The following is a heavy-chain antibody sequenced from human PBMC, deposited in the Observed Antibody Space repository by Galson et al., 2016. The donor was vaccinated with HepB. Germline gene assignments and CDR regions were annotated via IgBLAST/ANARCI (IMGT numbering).Heavy chain of an antibody. CDR1: GGSISSSHW. Sequence: SETLSLTCAVSGGSISSSHWWSWVRQPPGKGLEWIGDIYHSGSTDYNPSLKSRVTISLDKSKNQFSLKLSSVTAADTAVYYCARDVSGTLGPWGQGILVTVSS. CDR2: IYHSGST. D-gene: IGHD1-26*01. CDR3: ARDVSGTLGP. V-gene: IGHV4-4*02. J-gene: IGHJ5*02.